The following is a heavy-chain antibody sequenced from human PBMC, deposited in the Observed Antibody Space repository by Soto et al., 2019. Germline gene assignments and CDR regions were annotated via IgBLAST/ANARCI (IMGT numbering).Heavy chain of an antibody. J-gene: IGHJ6*03. V-gene: IGHV4-31*03. CDR3: ARGTTVSRYYYYYMDV. CDR2: IYYSGST. Sequence: SETLSLTCTFSGGSISSGGYYLSWIRQHPGKGLEWIGYIYYSGSTYYNPSLKSRVTISVDTSKNQFSLKLSSVTAADTAVYYCARGTTVSRYYYYYMDVWGKGTTVTVSS. D-gene: IGHD4-17*01. CDR1: GGSISSGGYY.